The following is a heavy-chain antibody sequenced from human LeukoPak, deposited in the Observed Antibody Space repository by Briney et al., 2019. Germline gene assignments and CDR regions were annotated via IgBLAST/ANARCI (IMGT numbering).Heavy chain of an antibody. Sequence: GGSLRLSYAASGFTFDDYGMSWVRQVPGKGLEWVSSISTSSSYIYYADSVKGRFTISRDNAKNSLYLQMNSLRVEDTAVYYCARGRAVVAASDNWFDPWGQGTLVTVSS. CDR2: ISTSSSYI. V-gene: IGHV3-21*01. D-gene: IGHD2-15*01. J-gene: IGHJ5*02. CDR3: ARGRAVVAASDNWFDP. CDR1: GFTFDDYG.